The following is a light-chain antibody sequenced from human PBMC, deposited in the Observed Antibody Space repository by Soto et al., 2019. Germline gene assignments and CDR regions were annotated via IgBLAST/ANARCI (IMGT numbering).Light chain of an antibody. Sequence: QSALTQPASVSGSPGQSITISCTGTSSDVGAYNYVSWYQHNPGKAPKLMIYDVSNRPSGVSNRFSGSKSGNTASLTISGLQAEDEADYYCSSYTSSSTPVVFGTGTKLTVL. CDR2: DVS. J-gene: IGLJ1*01. CDR1: SSDVGAYNY. CDR3: SSYTSSSTPVV. V-gene: IGLV2-14*03.